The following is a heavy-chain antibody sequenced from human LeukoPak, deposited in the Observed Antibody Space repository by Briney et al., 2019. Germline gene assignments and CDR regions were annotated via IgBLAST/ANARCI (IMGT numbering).Heavy chain of an antibody. J-gene: IGHJ4*02. CDR1: GTTFSSDW. V-gene: IGHV3-74*01. CDR3: ARVNEVCSSTSCYRAFDY. D-gene: IGHD2-2*01. Sequence: GGSLRLSCAASGTTFSSDWMHWVRQAPGKGPVWISRISSDGRSTTYADSVKGRFTISRDNAKNSLYLQMNSLRAEDTAVYYCARVNEVCSSTSCYRAFDYWGQGTLVTVSS. CDR2: ISSDGRST.